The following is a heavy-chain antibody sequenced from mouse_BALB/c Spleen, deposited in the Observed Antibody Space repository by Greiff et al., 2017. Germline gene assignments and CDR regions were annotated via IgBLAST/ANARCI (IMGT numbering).Heavy chain of an antibody. CDR1: GYTFTTYP. D-gene: IGHD1-2*01. V-gene: IGHV1-47*01. J-gene: IGHJ4*01. CDR3: ATTAYYAMDY. Sequence: QVQLKESGAELVKPGDSVKMSCKAFGYTFTTYPIEWMKQNHGKSLEWIGNFHPYNDDTKYNEKFKGKAKLTVEKSSSTVYLELSRLTSDDSAVYYCATTAYYAMDYWGQGTSVTVSS. CDR2: FHPYNDDT.